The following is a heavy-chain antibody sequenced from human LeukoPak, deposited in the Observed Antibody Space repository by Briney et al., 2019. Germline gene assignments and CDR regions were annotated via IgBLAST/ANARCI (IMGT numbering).Heavy chain of an antibody. CDR2: IKQDTIEK. J-gene: IGHJ4*02. Sequence: PGGSLRLSCEASGFSFRDYWMTWIRQAPGKGLEWVANIKQDTIEKNYLDSVRDRLTISRDNSKNTLYLQMNSLRAEDTAVYYCAREGPRGNSQFDYWGQGTLVTVSS. CDR1: GFSFRDYW. D-gene: IGHD2/OR15-2a*01. V-gene: IGHV3-7*01. CDR3: AREGPRGNSQFDY.